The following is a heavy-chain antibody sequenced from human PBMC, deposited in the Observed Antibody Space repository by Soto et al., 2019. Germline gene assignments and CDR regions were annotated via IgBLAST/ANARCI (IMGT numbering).Heavy chain of an antibody. CDR1: GGSISGYH. CDR3: ARDPVDGYAFFDY. V-gene: IGHV4-59*01. D-gene: IGHD5-12*01. J-gene: IGHJ4*02. CDR2: FHNSGNP. Sequence: QVQLQETGPRLVQPSETLSLTCSISGGSISGYHWNWNRQTPGKGGEWIGYFHNSGNPKYSSSLKSRVTIYLDMSEGQSSLKLTSVTAADPAVYWCARDPVDGYAFFDYWGQGALVTVSS.